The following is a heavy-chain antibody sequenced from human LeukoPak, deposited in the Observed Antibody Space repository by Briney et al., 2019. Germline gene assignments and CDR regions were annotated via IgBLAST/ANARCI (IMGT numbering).Heavy chain of an antibody. Sequence: SETLSLTCTVSGGSVSSGSYYWSWIRQPPGKGLEWIGYIYYSGSTNYNPSLKSRVTISVDTSKNQFSLKLSSVTAADTAVYYCARCRDGYNPFGYWGQGTLVTVSS. CDR3: ARCRDGYNPFGY. V-gene: IGHV4-61*01. D-gene: IGHD5-24*01. CDR2: IYYSGST. CDR1: GGSVSSGSYY. J-gene: IGHJ4*02.